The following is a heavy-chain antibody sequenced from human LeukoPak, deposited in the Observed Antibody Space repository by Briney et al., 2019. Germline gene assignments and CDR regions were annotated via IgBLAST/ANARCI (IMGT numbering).Heavy chain of an antibody. J-gene: IGHJ4*02. D-gene: IGHD4/OR15-4a*01. CDR2: INTKGET. V-gene: IGHV4-4*09. CDR1: GVSMSAYQ. CDR3: ATSSDANIAPFDH. Sequence: SETLSLTCTVSGVSMSAYQWSWVRQSPGKGLEWIGCINTKGETSYNPSLKSRVTTSVDSSKCQFSLTLTSVTAADTAVYYCATSSDANIAPFDHWGQGAPVTVSS.